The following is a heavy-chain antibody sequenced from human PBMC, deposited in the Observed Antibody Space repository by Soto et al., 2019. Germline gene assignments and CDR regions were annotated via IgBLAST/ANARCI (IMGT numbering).Heavy chain of an antibody. CDR2: IYPGDSDT. CDR1: GYSFTSYW. J-gene: IGHJ6*03. Sequence: GESLKISCKGSGYSFTSYWIGWVRQMPGKGLEWMGIIYPGDSDTRYSPSFQGQVTISADKSISTAYLQWSSLKASDTAMYYCARLVPGYSGYGFGAWGDYYYYYMDVWGKGTTVTVSS. V-gene: IGHV5-51*01. CDR3: ARLVPGYSGYGFGAWGDYYYYYMDV. D-gene: IGHD5-12*01.